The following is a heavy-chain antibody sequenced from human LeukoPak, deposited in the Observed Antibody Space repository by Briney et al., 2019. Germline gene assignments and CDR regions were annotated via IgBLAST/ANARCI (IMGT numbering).Heavy chain of an antibody. V-gene: IGHV6-1*01. CDR1: GDSVSSSSDC. J-gene: IGHJ4*02. Sequence: SQTLSLTCAISGDSVSSSSDCWNWIRQSPSRGLEWLGRTYHRSKWYYDYAVSVKSRISVNPDTSKNQFSLQLNSVTPEDMAVYYCATERGRGYFDYWSQGTLVTVSS. D-gene: IGHD3-10*01. CDR3: ATERGRGYFDY. CDR2: TYHRSKWYY.